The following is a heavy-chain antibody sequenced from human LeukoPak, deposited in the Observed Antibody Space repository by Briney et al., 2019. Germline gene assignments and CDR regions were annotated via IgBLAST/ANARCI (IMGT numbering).Heavy chain of an antibody. CDR3: ARGGHYIVVVPAAIHDAFDI. J-gene: IGHJ3*02. D-gene: IGHD2-2*01. V-gene: IGHV3-11*01. CDR1: GFTFSDYY. Sequence: PGGSLRLSCAASGFTFSDYYMSWIRQAPGKGLEWVSYISSSGNAIYYADSVKGRFTISRDNAKNSLYLQMNSLRAEDTAVYYCARGGHYIVVVPAAIHDAFDIWGQGTMVTVSS. CDR2: ISSSGNAI.